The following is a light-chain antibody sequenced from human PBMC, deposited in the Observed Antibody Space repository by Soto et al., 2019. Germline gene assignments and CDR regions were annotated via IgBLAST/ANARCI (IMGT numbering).Light chain of an antibody. CDR3: LQDYSYPRT. V-gene: IGKV1-6*01. J-gene: IGKJ1*01. CDR2: GTS. CDR1: QAIRTE. Sequence: AIQMTQSPSSLSASVGDRVIITCRASQAIRTELGWYQQRPGKAPKLLIYGTSNLQSGVPSRFSGSGSGTDFTLTINGLQPEDFATYYCLQDYSYPRTFGPGTKVDVK.